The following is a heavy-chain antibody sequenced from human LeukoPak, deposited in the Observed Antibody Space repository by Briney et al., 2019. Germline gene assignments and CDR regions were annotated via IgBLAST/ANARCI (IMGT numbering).Heavy chain of an antibody. D-gene: IGHD2-2*01. J-gene: IGHJ5*02. CDR1: GGSISSGDYY. Sequence: PSQTLSLTCTVSGGSISSGDYYWSWIRQPPGKGLEWIGYIYYSGSTYYNPSLKSRVTISVDTSKNQFSLKLSSVTAADTAVYYCAGIVVVPAARGDWFDPWGQGTLVTVSS. CDR2: IYYSGST. CDR3: AGIVVVPAARGDWFDP. V-gene: IGHV4-30-4*01.